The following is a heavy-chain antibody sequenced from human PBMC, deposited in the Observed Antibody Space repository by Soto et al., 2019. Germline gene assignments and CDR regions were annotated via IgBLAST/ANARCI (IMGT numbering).Heavy chain of an antibody. CDR3: AQEIYPPRLL. D-gene: IGHD4-17*01. J-gene: IGHJ4*02. CDR1: GVSFSTFW. CDR2: INGDGSTT. Sequence: PGGSLRLSCAASGVSFSTFWMHWVRQAPGQGPVWVSHINGDGSTTTYADSVKGRFTISRDNAKNTLYLQMNSLRAEDTAVYYCAQEIYPPRLLWGQGTLVTV. V-gene: IGHV3-74*03.